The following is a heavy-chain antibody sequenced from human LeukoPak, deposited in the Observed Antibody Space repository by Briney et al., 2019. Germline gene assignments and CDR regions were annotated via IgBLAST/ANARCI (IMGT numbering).Heavy chain of an antibody. V-gene: IGHV3-23*01. CDR3: ARARGYDSSGYFDY. J-gene: IGHJ4*02. CDR1: GFTFSSYG. CDR2: ISGSGGST. Sequence: GGSLRLSCAASGFTFSSYGMRWVRQAPGKGLEWVSAISGSGGSTYYADSVKGRFTISRDNSKNTLYLQMNSLRAEDTAVYYCARARGYDSSGYFDYWGQGTLVTVSS. D-gene: IGHD3-22*01.